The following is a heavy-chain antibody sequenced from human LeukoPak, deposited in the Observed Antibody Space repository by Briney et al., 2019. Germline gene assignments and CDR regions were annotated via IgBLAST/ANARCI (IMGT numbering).Heavy chain of an antibody. CDR3: ARGPDSSGYYYFDY. J-gene: IGHJ4*02. V-gene: IGHV4-30-4*01. CDR2: IYHGGST. Sequence: SETLSLTCTVSGGSISSGDYYWSWIRQPPGKGLEWIGYIYHGGSTHFNPSLKSRVTISVDTSKNQFSLKLSSVTAADTAVYFCARGPDSSGYYYFDYWGQGTLVTVSS. D-gene: IGHD3-22*01. CDR1: GGSISSGDYY.